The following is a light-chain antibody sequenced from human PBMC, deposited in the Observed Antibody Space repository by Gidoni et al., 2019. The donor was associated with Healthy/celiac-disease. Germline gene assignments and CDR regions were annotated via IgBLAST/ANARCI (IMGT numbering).Light chain of an antibody. Sequence: EIALKQSPGTLSLSPGERATISCRASQSVSSSYLAWYQQKPGQAPRLLIYGASSRATGIPDRFSGSGSGTDFTLTISRLEPEDFAVYYCQQYGSSPPEYTFGQGTKLEIK. CDR3: QQYGSSPPEYT. CDR2: GAS. V-gene: IGKV3-20*01. J-gene: IGKJ2*01. CDR1: QSVSSSY.